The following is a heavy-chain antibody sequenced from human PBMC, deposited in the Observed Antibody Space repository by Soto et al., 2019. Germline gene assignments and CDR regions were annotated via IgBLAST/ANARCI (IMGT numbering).Heavy chain of an antibody. D-gene: IGHD1-26*01. CDR2: ISGSGGST. Sequence: EVQLLESGGGLVQPGGSLRLSCAASGFTFSSYAMRWVRQAPGKGLEWVSAISGSGGSTYYADSVKGRFTISRANSKNTLYLQMNSLRAEDTAAYYCARRGSGSYYDYWGQGTLVTVSS. CDR1: GFTFSSYA. CDR3: ARRGSGSYYDY. J-gene: IGHJ4*02. V-gene: IGHV3-23*01.